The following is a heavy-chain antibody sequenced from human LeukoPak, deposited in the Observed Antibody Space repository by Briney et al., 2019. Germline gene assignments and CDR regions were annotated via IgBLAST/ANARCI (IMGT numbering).Heavy chain of an antibody. CDR2: ISGDSTYI. CDR3: ARVSGRLERQSDLGY. V-gene: IGHV3-21*01. Sequence: GGSLRLSCAASGFTFASYSMNWVRQAPGKGLEWVSSISGDSTYIYNAGSVKGRFTISRDNAQASLYLQMNSLRADDTAVYYCARVSGRLERQSDLGYWGQGTLVIVSS. CDR1: GFTFASYS. J-gene: IGHJ4*02. D-gene: IGHD1-1*01.